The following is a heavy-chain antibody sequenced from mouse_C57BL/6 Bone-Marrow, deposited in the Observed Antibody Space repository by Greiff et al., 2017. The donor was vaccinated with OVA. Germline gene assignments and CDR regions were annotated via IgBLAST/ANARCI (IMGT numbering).Heavy chain of an antibody. CDR1: GYAFSSYW. D-gene: IGHD1-2*01. V-gene: IGHV1-80*01. CDR3: ARFIEFAY. Sequence: VMLVESGAELVKPGASVKISCKASGYAFSSYWMNWVKQRPGKGLEWIGQIYPGDGDTNYNGKFKGKATLTADKSSSTAYMQLSSLTSEDSAVYFCARFIEFAYWGQGTLVTVSA. J-gene: IGHJ3*01. CDR2: IYPGDGDT.